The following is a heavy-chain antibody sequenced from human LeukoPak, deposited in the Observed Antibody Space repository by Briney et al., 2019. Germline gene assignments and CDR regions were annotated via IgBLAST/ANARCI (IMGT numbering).Heavy chain of an antibody. CDR1: GGSISSYY. V-gene: IGHV4-59*01. Sequence: SETLSLTCTVSGGSISSYYWSWIRQPPGKGLEWIGYIYYSGSTNYNPSLKSRVTISVDTSKNQFSLKLSSVTAADTAVYYCARGYYDSSGYSSGDYWGRGTLVTVSS. D-gene: IGHD3-22*01. CDR2: IYYSGST. CDR3: ARGYYDSSGYSSGDY. J-gene: IGHJ4*02.